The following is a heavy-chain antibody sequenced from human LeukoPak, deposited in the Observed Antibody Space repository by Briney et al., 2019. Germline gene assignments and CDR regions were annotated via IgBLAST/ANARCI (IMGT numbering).Heavy chain of an antibody. Sequence: GGSLNLSGAPSGFTSSSISWNGVAQAPGKGLEWVSYISSSSSTIYYADSVKGRFTISRDNAKNSLYLQMKSLRDEDTAVYYCASDMGATLYWGQGTLVTVSS. CDR3: ASDMGATLY. CDR1: GFTSSSIS. J-gene: IGHJ4*02. CDR2: ISSSSSTI. V-gene: IGHV3-48*02. D-gene: IGHD1-26*01.